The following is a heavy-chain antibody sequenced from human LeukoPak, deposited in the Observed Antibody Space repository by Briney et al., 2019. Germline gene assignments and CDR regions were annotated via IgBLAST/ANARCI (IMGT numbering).Heavy chain of an antibody. CDR3: VRQNYGYELDY. CDR2: IYTDGSST. J-gene: IGHJ4*02. Sequence: GGSLRLSCAASGFTFNNYWMHWVRQAPGKGLVWVSRIYTDGSSTTYADSVKGRFTLSRDTAKNTLYLQMNSLRAEDRAVYYCVRQNYGYELDYGGEGTLVTVSS. V-gene: IGHV3-74*01. D-gene: IGHD5-18*01. CDR1: GFTFNNYW.